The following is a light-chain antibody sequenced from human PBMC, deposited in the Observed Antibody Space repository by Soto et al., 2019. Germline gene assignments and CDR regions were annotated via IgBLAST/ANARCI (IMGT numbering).Light chain of an antibody. V-gene: IGKV3-20*01. CDR3: QQYGSSPYT. J-gene: IGKJ2*01. Sequence: EIVLTQSPGTLSLSPGERATLSCRASQSISSNYLAWYQQKPGQAPRLLLYGASNRATGIPDRFSGSGSGTDFTLTFNRLEPEDFAVYSCQQYGSSPYTFGQGTKLEIK. CDR1: QSISSNY. CDR2: GAS.